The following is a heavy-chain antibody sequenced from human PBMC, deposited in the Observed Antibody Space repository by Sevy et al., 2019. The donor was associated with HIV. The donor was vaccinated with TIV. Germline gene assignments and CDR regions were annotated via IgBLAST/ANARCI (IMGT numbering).Heavy chain of an antibody. CDR2: ISYDGGNK. V-gene: IGHV3-30*04. CDR3: ARDPDSSGYRPDYGMDV. CDR1: GFTISTYA. D-gene: IGHD3-22*01. Sequence: LSLTCAASGFTISTYAMHWVRQAPGKGLEWVAVISYDGGNKYYADSVKGRCTISRDNSKNTLYLQMNSLRAEDTAVYYCARDPDSSGYRPDYGMDVWGQGTTVTVSS. J-gene: IGHJ6*02.